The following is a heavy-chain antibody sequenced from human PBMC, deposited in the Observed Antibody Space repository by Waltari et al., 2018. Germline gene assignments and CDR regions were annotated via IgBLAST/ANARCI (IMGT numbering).Heavy chain of an antibody. CDR2: INPNSGGT. CDR1: GYTFTGYY. V-gene: IGHV1-2*02. CDR3: ARDYLQPTVGATHNWFDP. J-gene: IGHJ5*02. D-gene: IGHD1-26*01. Sequence: QVQLVQSGAEVKKPGASVKVSCKASGYTFTGYYMHWVRQAPGPGLEWMGWINPNSGGTNYAQKFQGRVTMTRDTSISTAYMELSRLRSDDTAVYYCARDYLQPTVGATHNWFDPWGQGTLVTVSS.